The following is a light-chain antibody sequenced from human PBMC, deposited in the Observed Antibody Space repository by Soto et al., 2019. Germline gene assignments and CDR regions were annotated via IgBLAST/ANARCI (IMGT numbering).Light chain of an antibody. CDR1: QKTGLAY. V-gene: IGKV3-20*01. CDR3: QQYNSYSPGT. J-gene: IGKJ1*01. Sequence: EMLFTQSPFTLSLSPGETATLSCRAIQKTGLAYLAWYQKRPGQAPRLLLSGTAGRASGIPDRFSGSGSGADFTLTISSLQPDDFATYYCQQYNSYSPGTFGQGTKVDIK. CDR2: GTA.